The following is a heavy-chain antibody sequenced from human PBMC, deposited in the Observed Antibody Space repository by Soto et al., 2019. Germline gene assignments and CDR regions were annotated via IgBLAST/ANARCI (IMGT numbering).Heavy chain of an antibody. CDR2: ISSSSNTI. V-gene: IGHV3-48*04. CDR1: GFTFSSYN. Sequence: GGSLRLSCAASGFTFSSYNMNWVRQAPGKGLEWVSYISSSSNTIYYADSVKGRFTISRDNAKNSLYLQMNSLRAEDTAVYYCARSIAARLNWFDPWGQGTLVTVSS. CDR3: ARSIAARLNWFDP. J-gene: IGHJ5*02. D-gene: IGHD6-6*01.